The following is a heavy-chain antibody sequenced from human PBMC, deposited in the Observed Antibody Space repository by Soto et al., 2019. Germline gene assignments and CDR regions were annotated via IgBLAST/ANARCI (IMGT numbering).Heavy chain of an antibody. CDR1: GFTFSSYA. J-gene: IGHJ6*04. CDR2: ISYDGSNK. CDR3: ARDDVLCDGGRCYGIPLDV. D-gene: IGHD2-15*01. V-gene: IGHV3-30-3*01. Sequence: GGSLRLSCAASGFTFSSYAMHWVRQAPGKGLEWVAVISYDGSNKYYADSVKGRFTISRDNSKNTLYLQMNSLRAEDTAVYFCARDDVLCDGGRCYGIPLDVWGKGTTVTVSS.